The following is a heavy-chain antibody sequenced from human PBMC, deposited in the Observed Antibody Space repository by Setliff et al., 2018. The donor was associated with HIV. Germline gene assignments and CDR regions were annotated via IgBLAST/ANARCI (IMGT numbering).Heavy chain of an antibody. J-gene: IGHJ5*02. Sequence: GGSLRLSCAASGFTFSTEPMNWVRQTPGKGLEWISNIRSHGTTMSYGDSVKGRFTISRDNGKNSLYLQMNSLRAEDTAVYYCTASIDWGGGHIPTWGQGAPVTVSS. D-gene: IGHD3-16*01. CDR2: IRSHGTTM. CDR3: TASIDWGGGHIPT. CDR1: GFTFSTEP. V-gene: IGHV3-48*01.